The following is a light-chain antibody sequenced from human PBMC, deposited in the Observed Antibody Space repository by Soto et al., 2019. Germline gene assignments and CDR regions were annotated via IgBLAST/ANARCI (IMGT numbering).Light chain of an antibody. CDR2: ETI. CDR1: TGPVTSGHF. J-gene: IGLJ2*01. CDR3: LLYYGGPRG. Sequence: QAVVTQEPSLTVPPGGTVTLPCGSSTGPVTSGHFPYWFQQKPGQAPRTLIYETINRHSWNPARFSGSLLGGKAALTLSGALPEDEADYYGLLYYGGPRGFGGGTKRTVL. V-gene: IGLV7-46*01.